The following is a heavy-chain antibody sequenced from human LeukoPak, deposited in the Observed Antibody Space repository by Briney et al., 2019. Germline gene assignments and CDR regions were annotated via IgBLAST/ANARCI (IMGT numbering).Heavy chain of an antibody. Sequence: GESLQISCKGSGYSFTTYWIGWVRLMPGKGLEWMGSIYPGDSNTKYSPSFQGHVTISADKSISTAYLQWSSLKASDTAMYYCARPRLGSYFDYWGQGTLVTVSS. V-gene: IGHV5-51*01. CDR1: GYSFTTYW. CDR3: ARPRLGSYFDY. J-gene: IGHJ4*02. CDR2: IYPGDSNT.